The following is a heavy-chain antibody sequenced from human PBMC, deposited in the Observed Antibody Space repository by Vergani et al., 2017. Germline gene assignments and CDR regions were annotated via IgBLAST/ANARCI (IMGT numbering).Heavy chain of an antibody. CDR1: GFTFSSYS. D-gene: IGHD2-21*01. CDR2: ISDQNFRT. J-gene: IGHJ4*02. Sequence: EVQLVESGGGLVKPGGSLRLSCAASGFTFSSYSMNWVRQAPGKGLEWVSGISDQNFRTHYADPVKGRFTISRDDSKNTVYLQINSLRAEDTAVYYCADLYGDDGFSPFWGQGTLVTVSS. V-gene: IGHV3-23*04. CDR3: ADLYGDDGFSPF.